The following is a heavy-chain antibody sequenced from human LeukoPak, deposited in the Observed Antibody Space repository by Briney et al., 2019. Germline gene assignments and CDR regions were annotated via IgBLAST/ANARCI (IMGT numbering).Heavy chain of an antibody. D-gene: IGHD6-13*01. CDR1: GGSISSYY. Sequence: SETLSLTCTVSGGSISSYYWSWIRQSPGKGLEWIGYIYYSGSTNYNPSLKSRVSISVDTSKNQFSLKLSSVTAADTAVYYCARGLGTGSWVWGQGTLVTVSS. CDR2: IYYSGST. CDR3: ARGLGTGSWV. V-gene: IGHV4-59*01. J-gene: IGHJ1*01.